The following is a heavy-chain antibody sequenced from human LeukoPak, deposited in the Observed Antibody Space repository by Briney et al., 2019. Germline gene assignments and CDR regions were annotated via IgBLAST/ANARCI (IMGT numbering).Heavy chain of an antibody. Sequence: GGSLRLSCAASGFTFGNYGMSWVRQAPGKGLEWVSGINWNGGSTGYADSVKGRFTISRDNAKNSLYLQMNSLRAEDTALYYCARAGIAVAGMVGRNYYYYYMDVWGKGTTVTVSS. D-gene: IGHD6-19*01. CDR2: INWNGGST. V-gene: IGHV3-20*04. CDR1: GFTFGNYG. CDR3: ARAGIAVAGMVGRNYYYYYMDV. J-gene: IGHJ6*03.